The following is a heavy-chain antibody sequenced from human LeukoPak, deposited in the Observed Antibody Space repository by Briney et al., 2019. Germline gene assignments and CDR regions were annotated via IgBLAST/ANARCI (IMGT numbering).Heavy chain of an antibody. CDR1: GFTFSSYA. J-gene: IGHJ4*02. Sequence: GGSLRLSCAASGFTFSSYAMSWVRQAPGGGLEWVSAISGSGGSTYYADSVKGRFTISRDNAKNTLYLQMNSLRAEDTAVYYCAKGFVRSRSPSHFDYWGQGTLVTVSS. V-gene: IGHV3-23*01. CDR3: AKGFVRSRSPSHFDY. D-gene: IGHD3-10*01. CDR2: ISGSGGST.